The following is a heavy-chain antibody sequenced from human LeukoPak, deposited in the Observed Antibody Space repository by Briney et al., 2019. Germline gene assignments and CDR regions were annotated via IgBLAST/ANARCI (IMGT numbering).Heavy chain of an antibody. CDR3: ADLNAPYWGNFHY. D-gene: IGHD3-16*01. V-gene: IGHV3-23*01. CDR2: ISDSGVTA. J-gene: IGHJ4*02. CDR1: GFTFTNYA. Sequence: GGSLRLSCVASGFTFTNYAMSWVRQAPGQGLDWVSAISDSGVTAYYADSVKGRFIISRDNSKSTLYLQMNSLRAEDTAVYFCADLNAPYWGNFHYWGQGTLVTVSS.